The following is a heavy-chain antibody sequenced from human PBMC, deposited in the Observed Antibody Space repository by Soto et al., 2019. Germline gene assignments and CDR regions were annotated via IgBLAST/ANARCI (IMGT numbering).Heavy chain of an antibody. Sequence: SETLSLTCAVSGVSITTTNWWTWVRQPPGKGLEWIGEVFHNGNSNYNPSLKSRLTISLDRSKNQFSLKLTSVTAADTAVYYCARGFGGNSGTYGRWGHGTLVTVSS. CDR2: VFHNGNS. D-gene: IGHD2-21*02. CDR3: ARGFGGNSGTYGR. V-gene: IGHV4-4*02. J-gene: IGHJ4*01. CDR1: GVSITTTNW.